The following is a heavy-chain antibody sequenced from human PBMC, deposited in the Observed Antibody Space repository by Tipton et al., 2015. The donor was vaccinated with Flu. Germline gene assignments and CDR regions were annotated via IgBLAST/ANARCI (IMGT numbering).Heavy chain of an antibody. J-gene: IGHJ4*02. V-gene: IGHV4-39*01. Sequence: TLSLTCTVSGGSISSSSYYWGWIRQPPGKGLEWIGSSYYSGSTYYNPSLKSRVTISVDTSKNQFSLKLSSVTAADTAVYCCARRVGVSQYSSGWYGSFDYWGQGALVTVSS. CDR1: GGSISSSSYY. CDR2: SYYSGST. CDR3: ARRVGVSQYSSGWYGSFDY. D-gene: IGHD6-19*01.